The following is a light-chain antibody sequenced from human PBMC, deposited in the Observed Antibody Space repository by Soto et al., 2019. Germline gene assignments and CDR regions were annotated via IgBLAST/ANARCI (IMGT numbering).Light chain of an antibody. J-gene: IGKJ5*01. CDR3: QYHTMWLTT. Sequence: IRMEQSPAALSLTPRETASLSCRASQSPGNFLAWYQQKPGQAPRLLIYYVSTRATGIPARFSGSGSGTEITLPINSLHSEHAILYYPQYHTMWLTTFGQGT. CDR2: YVS. V-gene: IGKV3D-15*01. CDR1: QSPGNF.